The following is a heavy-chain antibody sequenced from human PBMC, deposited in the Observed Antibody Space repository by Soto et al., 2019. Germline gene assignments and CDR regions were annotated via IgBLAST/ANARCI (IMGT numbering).Heavy chain of an antibody. CDR1: GYTFTSYY. J-gene: IGHJ4*02. CDR3: ARGVPLKSGTIIVVGYLDY. CDR2: INPSGGST. Sequence: WASVKVSCKASGYTFTSYYMPWVRQAPGQGLEWMGIINPSGGSTSYAQKFQGRVTLTRDTSTSTVYMELSSLRSEDKAVYFCARGVPLKSGTIIVVGYLDYWGQGTLVNVSS. V-gene: IGHV1-46*01. D-gene: IGHD3-22*01.